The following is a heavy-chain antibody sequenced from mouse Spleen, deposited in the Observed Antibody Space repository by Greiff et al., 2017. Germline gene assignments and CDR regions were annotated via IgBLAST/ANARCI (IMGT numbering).Heavy chain of an antibody. V-gene: IGHV1-50*01. CDR2: IDPSDSYT. CDR3: AADYFDY. J-gene: IGHJ2*01. Sequence: LVESGAELVKPGASVKLSCKASGYTFTSYWMQWVKQRPGQGLEWIGEIDPSDSYTNYNQKFKGKATLTVDTSSSTAYMQLSSLTSEDSAVYYCAADYFDYWGQGTTLTVSS. CDR1: GYTFTSYW.